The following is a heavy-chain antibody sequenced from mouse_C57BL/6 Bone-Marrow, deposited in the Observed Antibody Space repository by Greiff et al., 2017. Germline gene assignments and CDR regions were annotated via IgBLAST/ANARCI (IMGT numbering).Heavy chain of an antibody. CDR1: GYAFSSSW. CDR3: AITTVLDY. V-gene: IGHV1-82*01. CDR2: IYPGDGDT. D-gene: IGHD1-1*01. J-gene: IGHJ2*01. Sequence: VQGVESGPELVKPGASVKISCKASGYAFSSSWMNWVKQRPGKGLEWIGRIYPGDGDTNYNGKFKGKATLTADKSSSTAYMQLSSLTSEDSAVYFCAITTVLDYWGQGTTLTVSS.